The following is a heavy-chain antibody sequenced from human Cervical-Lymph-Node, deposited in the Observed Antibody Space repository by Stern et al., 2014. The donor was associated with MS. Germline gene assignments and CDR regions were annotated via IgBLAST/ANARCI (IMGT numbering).Heavy chain of an antibody. V-gene: IGHV1-8*01. CDR2: MNPNSGSP. CDR1: GYTFTTYD. D-gene: IGHD3-10*01. Sequence: VKLVQSGAEVKKPGASVKVSCAASGYTFTTYDINWVRQAAGQGLEWMGWMNPNSGSPGYARKFQGRVTMTRDTSISTAYMELSSLRSEDTAVYYCARGARGGRFDSWGQGTLVTVSS. CDR3: ARGARGGRFDS. J-gene: IGHJ4*02.